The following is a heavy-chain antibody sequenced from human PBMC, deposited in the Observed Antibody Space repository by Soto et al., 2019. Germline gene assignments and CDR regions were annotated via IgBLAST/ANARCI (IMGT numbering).Heavy chain of an antibody. Sequence: GGSLRLSCAASGFTFHSFGIHWVRQAPGKGLEWVAVIWFDGSKKYYADSVKGRFTISRDNSKNTLYLQMNSLRAEDTAVYYFALGLWFGEWTDAFDIWGQGTMVTVSS. J-gene: IGHJ3*02. CDR1: GFTFHSFG. CDR3: ALGLWFGEWTDAFDI. D-gene: IGHD3-10*01. CDR2: IWFDGSKK. V-gene: IGHV3-33*01.